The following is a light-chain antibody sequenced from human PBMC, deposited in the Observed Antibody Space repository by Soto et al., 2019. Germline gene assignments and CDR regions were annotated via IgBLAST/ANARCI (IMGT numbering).Light chain of an antibody. CDR3: GTYTSSSTRV. J-gene: IGLJ1*01. Sequence: QSALTQPASVSGSPGQSITISCTGTSSDVGSYNLVSWYQQHPGKAPKLMIYEVSNRPSGVSNRFSGSKSDNTASLTISGLQAEDEADYYCGTYTSSSTRVFGTATKVTV. V-gene: IGLV2-14*02. CDR2: EVS. CDR1: SSDVGSYNL.